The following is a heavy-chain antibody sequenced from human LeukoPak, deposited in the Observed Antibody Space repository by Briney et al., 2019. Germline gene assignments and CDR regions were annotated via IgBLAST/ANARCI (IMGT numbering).Heavy chain of an antibody. CDR2: ISSSGSTI. D-gene: IGHD3-10*02. J-gene: IGHJ6*04. CDR1: GFTFSSYA. V-gene: IGHV3-48*03. CDR3: AELGITMIGGV. Sequence: GGSLRLSCAASGFTFSSYAMNRVRQAPGKGLEWVSYISSSGSTIYYADSVKGRFTISRDNAKNSLYLQMNSLRAEDTAVYYCAELGITMIGGVWGKGTTVTISS.